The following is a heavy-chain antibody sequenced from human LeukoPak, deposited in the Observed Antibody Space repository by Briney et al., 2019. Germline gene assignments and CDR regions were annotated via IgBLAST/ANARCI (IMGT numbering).Heavy chain of an antibody. CDR1: RGALSGYY. V-gene: IGHV4-34*01. J-gene: IGHJ6*02. CDR2: INRSGST. Sequence: SQTLSLTRAVYRGALSGYYWSWIREPPGKGLEWIREINRSGSTNYNPSLKSRVTIPVDTSKNQFPLKLRSGTAADTAVYYCARGEVHCGMDVWGQGTTVTVSS. CDR3: ARGEVHCGMDV.